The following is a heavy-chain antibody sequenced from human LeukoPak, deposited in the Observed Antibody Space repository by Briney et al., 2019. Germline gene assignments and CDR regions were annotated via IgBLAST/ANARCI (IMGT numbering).Heavy chain of an antibody. CDR2: ISGSGGST. CDR1: GFTFSSYG. V-gene: IGHV3-23*01. CDR3: AKVKLPNRPAIFDY. Sequence: GGTLRLTCAASGFTFSSYGMSWVRQAPGKGLEWVSAISGSGGSTYYADSVKGRFTISRDNSKNTLYLQMNSLRAEDTAVYYCAKVKLPNRPAIFDYWGQGTLVTVSS. D-gene: IGHD1-14*01. J-gene: IGHJ4*02.